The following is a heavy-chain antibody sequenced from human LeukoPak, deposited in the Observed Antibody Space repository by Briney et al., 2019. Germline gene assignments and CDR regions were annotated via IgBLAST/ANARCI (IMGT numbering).Heavy chain of an antibody. CDR2: ISYDGSNK. J-gene: IGHJ4*02. CDR3: ARASGSYYFDY. D-gene: IGHD1-26*01. CDR1: GFTFSSYA. Sequence: GGSLRLSCAASGFTFSSYAMHWVRQAPGKGLEWVAVISYDGSNKFYADSVKGRFTISRDNSKNTLYLQMNGLRAEDTAVYYCARASGSYYFDYWGQGTLVTVSS. V-gene: IGHV3-30*04.